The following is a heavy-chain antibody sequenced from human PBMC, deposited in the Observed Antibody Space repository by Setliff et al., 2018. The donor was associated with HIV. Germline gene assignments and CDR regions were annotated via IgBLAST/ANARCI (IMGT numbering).Heavy chain of an antibody. V-gene: IGHV3-15*04. CDR1: GFSFSDAW. CDR3: VTDDKVAFDV. J-gene: IGHJ3*01. CDR2: MASRHDGGTT. Sequence: GGSLRLSCAASGFSFSDAWLTWVRHCPGKGLEWLGRMASRHDGGTTDYAAPVRGRFTFSRDDSTNTLYLQMNNLKIEDTAVYYCVTDDKVAFDVWGRGTMVTVSS.